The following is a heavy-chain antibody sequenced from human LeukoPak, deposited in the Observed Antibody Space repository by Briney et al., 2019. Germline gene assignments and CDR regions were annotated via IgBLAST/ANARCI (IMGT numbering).Heavy chain of an antibody. V-gene: IGHV1-2*02. CDR1: GYTFTGYY. Sequence: ASVKVSCKASGYTFTGYYMHWVRQAPGQGLEWMGWINPNSGGTNYAQKFQGRVTMTRDTSISTAYMELSRLRSDDTAVYYCARQSIVPTIPFDYWGQGTLVTVSS. D-gene: IGHD5-12*01. CDR3: ARQSIVPTIPFDY. CDR2: INPNSGGT. J-gene: IGHJ4*02.